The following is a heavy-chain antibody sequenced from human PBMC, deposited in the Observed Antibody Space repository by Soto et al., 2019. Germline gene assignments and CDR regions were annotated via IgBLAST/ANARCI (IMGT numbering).Heavy chain of an antibody. J-gene: IGHJ6*02. CDR1: GGSISSYY. CDR2: IYYSGST. Sequence: LSLTCTVSGGSISSYYWSWIRQPPGKGLEWIGYIYYSGSTNYNPSLKSRVTISVDTSKHQFSLKLSSVTAADTAVYYCARGWGAERPVAAAGSLNYYYYGMDVWGQGTTVTVSS. CDR3: ARGWGAERPVAAAGSLNYYYYGMDV. D-gene: IGHD6-13*01. V-gene: IGHV4-59*01.